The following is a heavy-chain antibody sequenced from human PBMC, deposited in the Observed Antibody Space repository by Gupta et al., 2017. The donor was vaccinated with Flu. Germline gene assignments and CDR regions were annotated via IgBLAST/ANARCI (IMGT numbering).Heavy chain of an antibody. CDR1: GFPFANSD. V-gene: IGHV3-13*04. CDR2: IGRGGDT. CDR3: AREVLDVNSVAWHLDL. D-gene: IGHD6-19*01. J-gene: IGHJ2*01. Sequence: EVQLVESGGGLVQPGGSLRLSCADSGFPFANSDMHWVRQTAGKRLEWVSAIGRGGDTYYAGSVKGRFTISRKNAENSLYLQMNSLRAEDSAVYYCAREVLDVNSVAWHLDLWGRGTLVTVSS.